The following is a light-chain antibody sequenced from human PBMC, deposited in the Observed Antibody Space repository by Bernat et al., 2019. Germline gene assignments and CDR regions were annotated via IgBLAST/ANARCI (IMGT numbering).Light chain of an antibody. CDR1: SSNIGAVYD. V-gene: IGLV1-40*01. CDR3: QSYDSSLSGWV. CDR2: GNN. Sequence: QSVLTQPPSVSGAPGQRVTISCTGSSSNIGAVYDVHWYQQLPGTAPKLLIYGNNNRPSGVPDRFSGSTSGNSASLAITGLQAEDEADYYCQSYDSSLSGWVFGGGTKLTVL. J-gene: IGLJ3*02.